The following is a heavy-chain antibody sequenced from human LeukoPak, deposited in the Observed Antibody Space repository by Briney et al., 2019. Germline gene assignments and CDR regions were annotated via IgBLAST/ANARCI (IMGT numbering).Heavy chain of an antibody. Sequence: PSETLSLTCAVYGGSFSGYYWSWIRQPPGKGLEWIGEIDHSGSTNYNPSLKSRVTISINTSKNQFSLKLSSVTAADTAVYYCARHAKLGIFDYWGQGTLVTVSS. CDR1: GGSFSGYY. V-gene: IGHV4-34*01. CDR2: IDHSGST. CDR3: ARHAKLGIFDY. J-gene: IGHJ4*02. D-gene: IGHD7-27*01.